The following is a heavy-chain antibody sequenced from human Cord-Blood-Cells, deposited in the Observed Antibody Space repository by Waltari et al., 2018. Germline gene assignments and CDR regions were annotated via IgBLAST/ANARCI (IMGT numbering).Heavy chain of an antibody. CDR1: GFTFGDYA. Sequence: EVQLVESGGGLVQPGRSLRLSCTASGFTFGDYAMSWVRQAPGKGLEWVGFIRSKAYGGTTEYAASVKGRFTISRDDSKSIAYLQMNSLKTEDTAVYYCTREASSSSQVDYWGQGTLVTVSS. CDR3: TREASSSSQVDY. J-gene: IGHJ4*02. D-gene: IGHD6-6*01. V-gene: IGHV3-49*04. CDR2: IRSKAYGGTT.